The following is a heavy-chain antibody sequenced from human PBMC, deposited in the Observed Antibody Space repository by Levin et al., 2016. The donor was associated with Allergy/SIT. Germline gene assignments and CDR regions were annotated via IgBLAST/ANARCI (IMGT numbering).Heavy chain of an antibody. Sequence: SETLSLTCTVSGDSISSYYWSWIRQPAGRGLEWIGRGHADGTTSYNASLKSRVSMSLDTSKNQVSLKLTYVTAADTAVYYCATTGRRDEPFDIWGRGTMVTVSS. CDR2: GHADGTT. D-gene: IGHD5-24*01. CDR1: GDSISSYY. CDR3: ATTGRRDEPFDI. V-gene: IGHV4-4*07. J-gene: IGHJ3*02.